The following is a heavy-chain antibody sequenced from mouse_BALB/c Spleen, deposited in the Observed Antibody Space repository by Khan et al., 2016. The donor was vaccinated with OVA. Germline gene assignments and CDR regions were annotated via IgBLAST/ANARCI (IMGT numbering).Heavy chain of an antibody. Sequence: VQLQQSGAELGRPGSSVKLSCKTSGFTFTSYGIKWVKQRPGQGLEWIGYIYPGNGYTVYNEKFQGQATLTSDTSSSTAYMQHRSLTSEDAAIYFCAAAYYRNYFAYWGQGTTLIVSS. D-gene: IGHD2-14*01. J-gene: IGHJ2*01. V-gene: IGHV1S134*01. CDR1: GFTFTSYG. CDR2: IYPGNGYT. CDR3: AAAYYRNYFAY.